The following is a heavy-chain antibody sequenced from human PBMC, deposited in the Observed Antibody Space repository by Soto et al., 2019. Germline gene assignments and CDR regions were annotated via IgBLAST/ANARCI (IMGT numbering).Heavy chain of an antibody. Sequence: QVHLVQSGAEVKKPGASVKVSCKGSGYAFTTYGITWVRQAPGQGLEWMGWISAHNGNTNYAQKLQGTVTVTRDTFTSTAYMGMRSLGSDDTAVYYCARGRYGEYWGKGELVTVSS. CDR2: ISAHNGNT. CDR1: GYAFTTYG. CDR3: ARGRYGEY. D-gene: IGHD3-10*01. J-gene: IGHJ4*02. V-gene: IGHV1-18*01.